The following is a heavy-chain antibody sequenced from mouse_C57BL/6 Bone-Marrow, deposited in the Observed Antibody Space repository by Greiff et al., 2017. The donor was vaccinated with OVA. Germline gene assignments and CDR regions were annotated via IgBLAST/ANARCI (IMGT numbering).Heavy chain of an antibody. Sequence: VQLQESGAELVKPGASVKMSCKASGYTFTTYPIEWMKQNHGKSLEWIGNFHPYNGDTKYNEKFKGKATLTVAKSSSTVYLELSRLTSDDSAVYYCARPGDYDGDWFAYWGQGTLVTVSA. CDR3: ARPGDYDGDWFAY. CDR2: FHPYNGDT. CDR1: GYTFTTYP. J-gene: IGHJ3*01. D-gene: IGHD2-4*01. V-gene: IGHV1-47*01.